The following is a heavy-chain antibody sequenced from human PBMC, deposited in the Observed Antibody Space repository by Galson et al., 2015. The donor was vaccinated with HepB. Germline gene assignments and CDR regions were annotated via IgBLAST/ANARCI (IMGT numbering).Heavy chain of an antibody. J-gene: IGHJ6*03. CDR3: ARDQSGYGPIYYYYYMDV. D-gene: IGHD5-12*01. Sequence: SVKVSCKASGYTFTSYAMNWVRQAPGQGLEWMGWINTNTGNPTYAQGFTGRFVFSLDTSVSTAYLQISSLKAEDTAVYYCARDQSGYGPIYYYYYMDVWGKGTTVTVSS. CDR2: INTNTGNP. CDR1: GYTFTSYA. V-gene: IGHV7-4-1*02.